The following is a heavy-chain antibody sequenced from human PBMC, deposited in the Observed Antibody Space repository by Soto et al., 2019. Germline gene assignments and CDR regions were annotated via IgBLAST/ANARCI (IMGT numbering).Heavy chain of an antibody. J-gene: IGHJ3*02. V-gene: IGHV4-30-4*01. D-gene: IGHD2-15*01. Sequence: SETLSLTCTVSGGSISSGDYYWSWIRQPPGKGLEWIGYIYYSGSTYYNPSLKSRVTISVDTSKNQFSLKLSSVTAADTAVYYCARAGGYCSGGSCRPDAFDIWGQGTMVTVS. CDR1: GGSISSGDYY. CDR3: ARAGGYCSGGSCRPDAFDI. CDR2: IYYSGST.